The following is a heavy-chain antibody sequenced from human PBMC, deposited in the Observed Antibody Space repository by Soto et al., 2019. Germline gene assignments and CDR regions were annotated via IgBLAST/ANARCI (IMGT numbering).Heavy chain of an antibody. Sequence: QVQLVQSGAEVKKPGASVKVSCKASGYTFTSYGISWVRQAPGQGREWMGWISAYNGNTNYAQKLEGRVNMTTAKSTSAAYMGMRSLISDDTAVYYCARGVFLTATYAFDIWGQGTMVTVSS. CDR3: ARGVFLTATYAFDI. J-gene: IGHJ3*02. CDR2: ISAYNGNT. CDR1: GYTFTSYG. D-gene: IGHD2-21*01. V-gene: IGHV1-18*01.